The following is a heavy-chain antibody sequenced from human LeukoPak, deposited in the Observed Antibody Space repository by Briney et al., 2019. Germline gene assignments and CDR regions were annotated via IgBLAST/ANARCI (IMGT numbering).Heavy chain of an antibody. CDR1: GGSISSSSYY. V-gene: IGHV4-39*07. CDR2: IYYIGNT. Sequence: SETLSLTCTVSGGSISSSSYYWGWIRQPPGKGLEWIGSIYYIGNTYYNPSLKSRVTISVDTSKNEFSLKLSSVTAADTAVYYCASAFGEAIWFFWGQGTLVAVSS. J-gene: IGHJ4*02. CDR3: ASAFGEAIWFF. D-gene: IGHD3-16*01.